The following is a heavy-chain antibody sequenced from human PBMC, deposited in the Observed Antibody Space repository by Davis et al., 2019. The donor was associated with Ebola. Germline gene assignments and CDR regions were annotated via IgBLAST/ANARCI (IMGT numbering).Heavy chain of an antibody. V-gene: IGHV4-59*08. CDR3: AGDTIGLDY. CDR2: ISDRGST. D-gene: IGHD3-10*01. Sequence: PSETLSLTCTVSGGSISSYYWNWVRQPPGKGLECIGCISDRGSTYYNPSLNNRVTISIDTSRNQFSLKVTSATAADTAVYYCAGDTIGLDYWGQGTLVTVSS. J-gene: IGHJ4*02. CDR1: GGSISSYY.